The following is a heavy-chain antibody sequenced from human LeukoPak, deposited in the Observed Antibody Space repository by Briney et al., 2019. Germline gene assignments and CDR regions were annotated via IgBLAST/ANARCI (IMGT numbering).Heavy chain of an antibody. CDR1: GFTFSISW. CDR3: ARSGDDYANIWFDP. J-gene: IGHJ5*02. D-gene: IGHD2-21*02. Sequence: PGGSLRLSCVASGFTFSISWMHWVCQAPGKGLVWVSRINSYGSTTNYADSVKGRFTISRDNAKNTLYLQMNSLRGEDTAVYYCARSGDDYANIWFDPWGQGTQVTVSS. V-gene: IGHV3-74*01. CDR2: INSYGSTT.